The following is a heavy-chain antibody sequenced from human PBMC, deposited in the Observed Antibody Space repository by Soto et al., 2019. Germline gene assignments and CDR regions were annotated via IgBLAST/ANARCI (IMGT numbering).Heavy chain of an antibody. CDR1: GGSFSGYY. J-gene: IGHJ6*02. V-gene: IGHV4-34*01. CDR3: ARGGPYDWDPMDI. D-gene: IGHD5-12*01. Sequence: SGTLALTCAVHGGSFSGYYWSWIRQPPGKGLEWIGEINHSGRTNYNPSLKSRVTISVDTSKSQFSLKLSSVTAADTAVFYCARGGPYDWDPMDIWGQGTKVT. CDR2: INHSGRT.